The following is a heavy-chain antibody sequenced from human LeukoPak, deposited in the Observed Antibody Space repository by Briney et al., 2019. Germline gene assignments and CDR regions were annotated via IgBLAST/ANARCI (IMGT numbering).Heavy chain of an antibody. V-gene: IGHV1-69*05. D-gene: IGHD6-19*01. CDR2: IIPIFGTA. CDR3: ARDSVQGGDY. J-gene: IGHJ4*02. CDR1: GGTFSRYA. Sequence: SVKVSCKASGGTFSRYAISWVRQAPGHGLEWMGGIIPIFGTANYAQKLQGRVTITTDKSTSTAYMELSSLRSADTAVYYCARDSVQGGDYWGQGTLVTVSS.